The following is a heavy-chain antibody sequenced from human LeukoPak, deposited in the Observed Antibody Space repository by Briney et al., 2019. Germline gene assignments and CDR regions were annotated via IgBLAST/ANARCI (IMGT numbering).Heavy chain of an antibody. CDR1: GFTFSHYA. CDR3: AKDEMAVAIFDY. J-gene: IGHJ4*02. D-gene: IGHD6-19*01. CDR2: ISKDGGDS. Sequence: GGSLRLSCAASGFTFSHYAMSWVRQAPGKGPEWVSAISKDGGDSYYADPVKGRFAISRDNSKNMYLQMNSLRAEDTAVYYCAKDEMAVAIFDYWGQGTLVTVSS. V-gene: IGHV3-23*01.